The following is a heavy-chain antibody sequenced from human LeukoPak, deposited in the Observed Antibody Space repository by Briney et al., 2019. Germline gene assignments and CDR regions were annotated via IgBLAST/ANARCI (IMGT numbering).Heavy chain of an antibody. D-gene: IGHD4-17*01. J-gene: IGHJ4*02. V-gene: IGHV3-74*01. CDR2: INSDGSNT. Sequence: GGSLRLSCAASGFIFSSYWMYWVRQAPGKGLVWVAHINSDGSNTNYADSVKGRFTISRDNSKNTLYLQMNSLRAEDTAVYYCAKRNYGDYGSFDYWGQGALVTVSS. CDR3: AKRNYGDYGSFDY. CDR1: GFIFSSYW.